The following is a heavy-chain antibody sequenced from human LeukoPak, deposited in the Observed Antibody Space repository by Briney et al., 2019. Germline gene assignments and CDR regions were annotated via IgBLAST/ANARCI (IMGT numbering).Heavy chain of an antibody. Sequence: ASVKVSCKASGYTFTSYYMHWVRQAPGQGLEWMGIINPSGGSTSYAQKFQGRVTMTRDMSTSTVYMELSSLRSEDTAVYYCARGSSYYDILTGYYGRYYYYMDVWGKGTTVTVSS. CDR3: ARGSSYYDILTGYYGRYYYYMDV. J-gene: IGHJ6*03. V-gene: IGHV1-46*01. CDR1: GYTFTSYY. D-gene: IGHD3-9*01. CDR2: INPSGGST.